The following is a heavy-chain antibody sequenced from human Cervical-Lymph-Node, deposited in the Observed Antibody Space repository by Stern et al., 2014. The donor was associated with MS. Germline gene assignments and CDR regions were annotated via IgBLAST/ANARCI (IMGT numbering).Heavy chain of an antibody. CDR2: SRNKDKSYTT. J-gene: IGHJ4*02. Sequence: EVHLVESGGGLVQPGGSLRLSCAASGFSFSDFYMDWVRQAPGKGLEWVGRSRNKDKSYTTDYAASVKGRYTNSRDYSKNSLYLQMNSLKTEDTAVYYCSRDSSGDYWGPGTLVTVSS. V-gene: IGHV3-72*01. CDR3: SRDSSGDY. CDR1: GFSFSDFY.